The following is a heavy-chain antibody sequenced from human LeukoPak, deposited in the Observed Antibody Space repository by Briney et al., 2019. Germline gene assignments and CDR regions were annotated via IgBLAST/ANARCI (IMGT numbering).Heavy chain of an antibody. Sequence: PGGSLRLSCAASRFTFSSYSMSWVRQAPGKGLQWVSSITSSSSHIYYADPVKGRFTISRDNAKNSLYLQMNSLRAEDTAVYYCARVRATVTPFDYWGQGTLVTVSS. V-gene: IGHV3-21*01. CDR1: RFTFSSYS. J-gene: IGHJ4*02. CDR3: ARVRATVTPFDY. CDR2: ITSSSSHI. D-gene: IGHD4-17*01.